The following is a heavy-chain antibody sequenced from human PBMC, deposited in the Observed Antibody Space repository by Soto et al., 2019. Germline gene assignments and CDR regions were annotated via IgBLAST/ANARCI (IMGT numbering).Heavy chain of an antibody. J-gene: IGHJ5*02. CDR2: IAYDGSNR. V-gene: IGHV3-30*04. CDR1: GFSISRSA. CDR3: ARDLQAGTDNVDWFAL. Sequence: QVQLVESGGGVVQPGRSLRLSCAASGFSISRSAMHWVRQAPGKGLEWVAVIAYDGSNRWYADSAKGGFTISRDNSKNTVYLEMSSLRGEDTAVYYCARDLQAGTDNVDWFALWGQGTLVTVSS. D-gene: IGHD1-1*01.